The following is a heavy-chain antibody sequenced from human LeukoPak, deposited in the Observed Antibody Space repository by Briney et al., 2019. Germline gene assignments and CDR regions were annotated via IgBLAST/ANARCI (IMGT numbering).Heavy chain of an antibody. D-gene: IGHD2-21*02. CDR3: AKDIAAYCGGDCYSDAFDI. J-gene: IGHJ3*02. V-gene: IGHV3-43*02. Sequence: PGGSLRLSCAASGFTFDGYAMHWVRQAPGKGLEWVSLISGDGGSTYYADSVKGRFTISRDNSKNSLYLQMNSLRTEDTALYYCAKDIAAYCGGDCYSDAFDIWGQGTMVTVSS. CDR1: GFTFDGYA. CDR2: ISGDGGST.